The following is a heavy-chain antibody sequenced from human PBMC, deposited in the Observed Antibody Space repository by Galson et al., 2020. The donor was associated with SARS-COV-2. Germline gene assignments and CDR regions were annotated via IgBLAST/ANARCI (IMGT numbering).Heavy chain of an antibody. CDR3: ARETEMATFNYFDY. V-gene: IGHV1-2*04. Sequence: ASVKVSCKTSGYTFTAYYIHWVRQAPGQGLEWMGWINPNSGGTNYAQKFQGWVTMTRDTSISTPYMELSRLKSDDTSVYYCARETEMATFNYFDYWGQGTLVTVSS. CDR2: INPNSGGT. CDR1: GYTFTAYY. J-gene: IGHJ4*02. D-gene: IGHD5-12*01.